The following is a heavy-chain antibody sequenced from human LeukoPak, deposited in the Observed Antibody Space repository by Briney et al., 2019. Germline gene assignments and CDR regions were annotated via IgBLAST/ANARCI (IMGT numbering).Heavy chain of an antibody. D-gene: IGHD1-14*01. CDR1: GGTFSSYA. CDR2: IIPILGIA. J-gene: IGHJ4*02. V-gene: IGHV1-69*04. Sequence: SVKVSCKASGGTFSSYAISWVRQAPGQGLEWMGRIIPILGIANYAQKFQGRVTITADKSTSTAYMELSSLRSEDTAVYYCARSYAGPWTGYFDYWGQGTLVTVSS. CDR3: ARSYAGPWTGYFDY.